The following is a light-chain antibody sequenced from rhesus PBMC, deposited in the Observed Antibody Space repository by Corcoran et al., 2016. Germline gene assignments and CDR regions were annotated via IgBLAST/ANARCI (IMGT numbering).Light chain of an antibody. CDR3: MQSLEFPLT. CDR1: QSLLDSEDGNTY. CDR2: EVS. Sequence: DIVMTQTPLSLPVTPGEPASISCRSSQSLLDSEDGNTYLDWYLQKPGQSPQPLIYEVSTRASGVPDRVRGSGSDTVFTLKISRMEAEDVGVYYCMQSLEFPLTFGGGTKVEIK. J-gene: IGKJ4*01. V-gene: IGKV2-104*02.